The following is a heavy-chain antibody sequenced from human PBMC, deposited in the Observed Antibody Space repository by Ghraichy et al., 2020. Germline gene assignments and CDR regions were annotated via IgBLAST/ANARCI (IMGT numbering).Heavy chain of an antibody. J-gene: IGHJ3*02. CDR3: ARGSDSSGYHNHDAFDI. D-gene: IGHD3-22*01. CDR2: IYHSGST. Sequence: LSLTCAVSGGSISSGGYSWSWIRQPPGKGLEWIGYIYHSGSTYYNPSLKSRVTISVDRSKNQFSLKLSSVTAADTAVYYCARGSDSSGYHNHDAFDIWGQGTMVTVSS. V-gene: IGHV4-30-2*01. CDR1: GGSISSGGYS.